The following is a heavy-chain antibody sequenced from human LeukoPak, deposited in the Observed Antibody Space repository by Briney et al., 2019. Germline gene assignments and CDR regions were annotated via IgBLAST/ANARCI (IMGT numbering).Heavy chain of an antibody. D-gene: IGHD2-2*01. Sequence: GSLILSCAASGFTFSVYGMQWVRQAPGKGLEWVAIISYDGSNAYYGDSVKGRFTISRDNSKNTVYLQMNSLRAEDTAVYYCAKSLLPIVVVPAAMADWGQGTLVTVPS. CDR1: GFTFSVYG. CDR2: ISYDGSNA. V-gene: IGHV3-30*18. J-gene: IGHJ4*02. CDR3: AKSLLPIVVVPAAMAD.